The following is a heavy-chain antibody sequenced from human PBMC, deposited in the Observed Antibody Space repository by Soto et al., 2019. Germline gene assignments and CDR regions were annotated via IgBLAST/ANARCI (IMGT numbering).Heavy chain of an antibody. V-gene: IGHV5-51*01. Sequence: PGESLKISCKGSGYSFINYWIGWVRQMPGKGLEWMGIIFPGDSDTRYSPSFQGQVTISVDKSINTAYLQWNSLKASDIAMYYCERISGSWTPDYWGLGSLVTVSS. J-gene: IGHJ4*02. CDR1: GYSFINYW. D-gene: IGHD6-13*01. CDR3: ERISGSWTPDY. CDR2: IFPGDSDT.